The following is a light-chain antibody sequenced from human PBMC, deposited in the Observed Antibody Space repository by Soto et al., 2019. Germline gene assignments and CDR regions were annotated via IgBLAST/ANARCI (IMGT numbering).Light chain of an antibody. CDR2: GAS. CDR1: QSVSSN. CDR3: QQYNNWLRT. V-gene: IGKV3-15*01. Sequence: AMTRWGARRSSNAGKRVGLSCRASQSVSSNLAWYQQKPGQAPRLLIYGASTRASGIPARFSCSGSGPELHSSFTSLQSEDFPVYYSQQYNNWLRTFGKGTKVDIK. J-gene: IGKJ1*01.